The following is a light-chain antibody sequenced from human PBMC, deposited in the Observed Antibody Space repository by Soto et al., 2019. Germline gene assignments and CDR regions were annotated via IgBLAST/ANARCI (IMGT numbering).Light chain of an antibody. J-gene: IGKJ5*01. CDR3: QQYGSSPIT. CDR1: RSVSSSY. V-gene: IGKV3-20*01. Sequence: EIVLTQSPGTLSLSPGERATLFCRASRSVSSSYLAWYQQKPGQAPRLLSYGASSRATGIPDRFSGSGSGTDFTLTISRLEPQDLAVYYCQQYGSSPITFGQGTRLEIK. CDR2: GAS.